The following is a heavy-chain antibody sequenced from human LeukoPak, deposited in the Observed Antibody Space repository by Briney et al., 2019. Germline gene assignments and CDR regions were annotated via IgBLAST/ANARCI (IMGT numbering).Heavy chain of an antibody. CDR1: GFTFHNYG. V-gene: IGHV3-30*02. D-gene: IGHD6-13*01. J-gene: IGHJ4*02. CDR2: IRYDGSDE. CDR3: AKVRGLAAGSESFDY. Sequence: GGSLRLSCAASGFTFHNYGIHWVRRAPGKGLEWVTFIRYDGSDEYYADSVKGRFTISRDNSKSTLYLQMNSLRPEDTAMYYCAKVRGLAAGSESFDYWGQGTLVTVSS.